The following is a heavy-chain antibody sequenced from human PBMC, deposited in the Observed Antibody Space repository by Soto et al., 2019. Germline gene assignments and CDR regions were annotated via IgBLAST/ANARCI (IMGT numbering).Heavy chain of an antibody. V-gene: IGHV3-21*02. J-gene: IGHJ3*02. CDR3: ASDSSTIFGVAQHQSFDI. CDR2: ISRSHTYI. D-gene: IGHD3-3*01. Sequence: EIQLVESGGGLVKPGGSLRLSCSASGFTFNTYSMNWVRQAPGKGLKWVSSISRSHTYIDYADSVSGRFTISRDNAHNPLYLQMGSLRAEDTAVYYCASDSSTIFGVAQHQSFDICGQGTEVTVST. CDR1: GFTFNTYS.